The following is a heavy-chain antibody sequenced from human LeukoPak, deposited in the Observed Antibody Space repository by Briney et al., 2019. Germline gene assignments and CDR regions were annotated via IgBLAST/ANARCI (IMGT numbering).Heavy chain of an antibody. CDR3: ARGGLLGYCSSTSCYVTDY. J-gene: IGHJ4*02. CDR2: ISAYNGNT. V-gene: IGHV1-18*01. D-gene: IGHD2-2*01. Sequence: GASVKVSCKASGYTFTSYGISWVRQAPGQGLEWMGWISAYNGNTNYAQKLQGRVTMTTDTSTSTAYMELRSLRSDDTAVYYCARGGLLGYCSSTSCYVTDYWGQGTLVTASS. CDR1: GYTFTSYG.